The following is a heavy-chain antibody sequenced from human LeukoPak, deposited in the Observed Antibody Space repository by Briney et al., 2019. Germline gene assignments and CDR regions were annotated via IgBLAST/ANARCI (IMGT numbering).Heavy chain of an antibody. CDR1: GFIFSTYS. CDR3: ARSKRWLEHYWYFDL. CDR2: ISGNGGNT. D-gene: IGHD5-24*01. Sequence: GGSLRLSCATSGFIFSTYSMNWVRQAPGKGLEYVSGISGNGGNTYYANSVKGRFTISRDNSKHTLYLQMGSLRAEDMAVYYCARSKRWLEHYWYFDLWGRGTLVTVSS. V-gene: IGHV3-64*01. J-gene: IGHJ2*01.